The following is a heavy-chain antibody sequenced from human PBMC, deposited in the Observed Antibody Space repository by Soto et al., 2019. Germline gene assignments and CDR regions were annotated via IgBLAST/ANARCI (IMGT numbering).Heavy chain of an antibody. CDR3: ARSLLVVAAINWFYP. Sequence: GESLKISCKGSGYSFTSYWIGRVRQMPGKGLEWMGIIYPGDSDTRYSPSFQGQVTISADKSISTAYLQWSSLKASDTAMYYCARSLLVVAAINWFYPRGQGTMVTVSS. D-gene: IGHD2-15*01. J-gene: IGHJ5*02. CDR2: IYPGDSDT. CDR1: GYSFTSYW. V-gene: IGHV5-51*01.